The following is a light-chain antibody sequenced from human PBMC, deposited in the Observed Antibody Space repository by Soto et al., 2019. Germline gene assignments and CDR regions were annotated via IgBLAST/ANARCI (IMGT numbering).Light chain of an antibody. CDR2: KAS. J-gene: IGKJ4*01. V-gene: IGKV1-5*03. CDR3: QQYNSYSIT. CDR1: QSISSW. Sequence: DIQMTQSPSTLSASVGDRVTITCRASQSISSWLAWYQQKPGKAPKLLIYKASSLESGVPSRFSGSGSGTEFTLTISSLQTDDFATYYCQQYNSYSITFGGGTKVEIK.